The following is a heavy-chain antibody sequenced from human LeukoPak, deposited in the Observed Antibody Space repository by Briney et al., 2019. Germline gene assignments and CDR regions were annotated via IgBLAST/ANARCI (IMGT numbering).Heavy chain of an antibody. J-gene: IGHJ4*02. CDR2: IYYSGST. CDR1: GGSISSHY. D-gene: IGHD6-6*01. Sequence: SETLSLTCTVSGGSISSHYWSWIRQPPGKGLEWIWYIYYSGSTNYNPSLKSRVTISVDTSKNQFSLKLSSVTAADTAVYYCARLNPGIAARSYYFDYWGQGTLVTVSS. V-gene: IGHV4-59*11. CDR3: ARLNPGIAARSYYFDY.